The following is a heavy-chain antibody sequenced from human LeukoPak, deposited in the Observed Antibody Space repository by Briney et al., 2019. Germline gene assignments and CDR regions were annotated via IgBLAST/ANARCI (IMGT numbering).Heavy chain of an antibody. CDR2: ISGSGGST. Sequence: PGGSLRLSCAASGFTFSSYAMSWVRQAPGKGLEWVSAISGSGGSTYYADSVKGRFTISRDNSKNTLYLQMNCLRAEDTAVYYCAKFYDSSGYYLFGYWGQGTLVTVSS. CDR1: GFTFSSYA. CDR3: AKFYDSSGYYLFGY. D-gene: IGHD3-22*01. V-gene: IGHV3-23*01. J-gene: IGHJ4*02.